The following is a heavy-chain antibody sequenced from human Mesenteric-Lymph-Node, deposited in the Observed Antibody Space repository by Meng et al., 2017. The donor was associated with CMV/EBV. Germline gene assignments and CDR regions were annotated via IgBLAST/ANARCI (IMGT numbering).Heavy chain of an antibody. D-gene: IGHD5-12*01. V-gene: IGHV3-30*02. CDR3: AKNPLSTMGYVFDY. CDR1: GFSISPYA. J-gene: IGHJ4*02. Sequence: GESLKISCAASGFSISPYAMQWVRQAPGKGLEWVAFIRYDGSNKYYADSVKGRFTISRDNSKNTLYLQMNSLRAEDTAVYYCAKNPLSTMGYVFDYWGQGTLVTVSS. CDR2: IRYDGSNK.